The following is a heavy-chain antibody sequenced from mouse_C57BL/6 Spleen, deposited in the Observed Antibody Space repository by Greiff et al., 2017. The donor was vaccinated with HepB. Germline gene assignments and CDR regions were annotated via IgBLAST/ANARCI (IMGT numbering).Heavy chain of an antibody. CDR3: ARPNYYGYDGFAY. Sequence: EVKLVESGGGLVKPGGSLKLSCAASGFTFSDYGMHWVRQAPEKGLEWVAYISSGSSTIYYADTVKGRFTISRDNAKNTLFLQMTSLRSEDTAMYYCARPNYYGYDGFAYWGQGTLVTVSA. CDR1: GFTFSDYG. J-gene: IGHJ3*01. V-gene: IGHV5-17*01. D-gene: IGHD2-2*01. CDR2: ISSGSSTI.